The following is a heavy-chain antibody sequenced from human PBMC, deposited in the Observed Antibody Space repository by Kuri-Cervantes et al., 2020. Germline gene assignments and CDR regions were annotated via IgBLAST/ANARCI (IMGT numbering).Heavy chain of an antibody. V-gene: IGHV3-21*01. Sequence: GESLKISCAASGFTVSSNYMSWVRQAPGKGLEWVSSIGTTSNYIYYADSVKGRFTISRDNAKNSLYLQMDSLRAEDTAVYYCARDRLGLLGATYEPDYWGQGTLVTVSS. J-gene: IGHJ4*02. CDR1: GFTVSSNY. D-gene: IGHD1-26*01. CDR3: ARDRLGLLGATYEPDY. CDR2: IGTTSNYI.